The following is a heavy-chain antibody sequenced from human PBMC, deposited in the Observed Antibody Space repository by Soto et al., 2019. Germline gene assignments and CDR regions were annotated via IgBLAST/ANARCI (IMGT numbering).Heavy chain of an antibody. CDR1: GDSIGNSH. D-gene: IGHD1-7*01. V-gene: IGHV4-4*09. CDR2: TFSRGSA. CDR3: ARHHPRTRPALEIPFDF. Sequence: PSETLSLTCTVSGDSIGNSHWSWIRQPPGKGLEWIGLTFSRGSATYNPSLKSRVTISVDTSKNQLSLKLTSVTAADTAVYFCARHHPRTRPALEIPFDFWGKGTLVTVSS. J-gene: IGHJ4*02.